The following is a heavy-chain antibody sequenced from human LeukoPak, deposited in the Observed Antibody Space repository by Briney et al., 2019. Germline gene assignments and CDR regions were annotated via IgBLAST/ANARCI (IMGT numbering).Heavy chain of an antibody. Sequence: GGSLRPSCEASGFTFSIYWMSWVRRAPGKGLEWVANIKQDGSEKYYVDSVKGRFTISRDNAKNSLSLQMNSLRAGDTAVYYCARGRCSSASCFFDYWGQGTLVTVSS. CDR3: ARGRCSSASCFFDY. D-gene: IGHD2-2*01. CDR2: IKQDGSEK. V-gene: IGHV3-7*01. CDR1: GFTFSIYW. J-gene: IGHJ4*02.